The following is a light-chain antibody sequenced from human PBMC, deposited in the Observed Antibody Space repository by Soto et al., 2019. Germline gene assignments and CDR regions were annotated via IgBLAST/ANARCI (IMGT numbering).Light chain of an antibody. V-gene: IGKV1-16*01. J-gene: IGKJ4*01. Sequence: DIQVIQSPSSLSAFVGDRVTIICRASEGINIYLAWFQQKPGKAPKSLIYGATSLQRGVPSRFSGSGGDTDFSLTISSLQPEDIATYYCQQYQRYPPSFGGGTKVEIK. CDR3: QQYQRYPPS. CDR1: EGINIY. CDR2: GAT.